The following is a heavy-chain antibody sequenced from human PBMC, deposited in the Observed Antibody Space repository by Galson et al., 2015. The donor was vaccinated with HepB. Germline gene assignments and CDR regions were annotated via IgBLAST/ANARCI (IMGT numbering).Heavy chain of an antibody. J-gene: IGHJ5*02. CDR2: INPSGGST. Sequence: SVKVSCKASGYTFTSYYMHWVRQAPGQGLEWMGIINPSGGSTSYAEKFQGRVTMTRDTSTSTVYMELSSLRSEDTAVYYCARERGRGHWFDPWGQGTLVTVSS. CDR1: GYTFTSYY. D-gene: IGHD3-16*01. V-gene: IGHV1-46*01. CDR3: ARERGRGHWFDP.